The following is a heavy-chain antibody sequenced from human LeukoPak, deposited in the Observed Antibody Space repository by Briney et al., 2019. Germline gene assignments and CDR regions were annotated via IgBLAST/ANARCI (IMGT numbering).Heavy chain of an antibody. CDR3: ARGYYYDWGGDI. CDR2: INQDGSEK. V-gene: IGHV3-7*01. Sequence: GGSLRLSCAASGFTFSSYWMNWVRQAPGKGLEWVASINQDGSEKYYLDSVKGRFTISRDNAKNSLYLQMNSLRAEDTAVYYCARGYYYDWGGDIWGQGTMVTVSS. D-gene: IGHD3-22*01. J-gene: IGHJ3*02. CDR1: GFTFSSYW.